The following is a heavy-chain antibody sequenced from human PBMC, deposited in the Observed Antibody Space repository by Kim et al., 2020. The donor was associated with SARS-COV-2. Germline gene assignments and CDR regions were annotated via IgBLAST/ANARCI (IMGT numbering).Heavy chain of an antibody. D-gene: IGHD3-22*01. V-gene: IGHV3-21*01. CDR3: ARDRDSSGYADS. Sequence: GGYLRLSCAASGFTFSSYTMNWVRQAPGKGLEWVSSISSSSSYIYYADSLKGRFTISRDNANNALYLQMNSLRAEDTALYYCARDRDSSGYADSWGQGTLVTVSS. J-gene: IGHJ4*02. CDR1: GFTFSSYT. CDR2: ISSSSSYI.